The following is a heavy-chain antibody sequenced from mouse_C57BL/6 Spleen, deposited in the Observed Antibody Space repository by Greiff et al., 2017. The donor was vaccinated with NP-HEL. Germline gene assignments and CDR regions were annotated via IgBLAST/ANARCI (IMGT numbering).Heavy chain of an antibody. V-gene: IGHV10-1*01. D-gene: IGHD4-1*01. Sequence: EVKLVESGGGLVQPKGSLKLSCAASGFSFNTYAMNWVRQAPGKGLEWVARIRSKSNNYATYYADSVKDRFTISRDDSESMLYLQMNNLKTEDTAMYYCVRQGWDGGFDYWGQGTTLTVSS. CDR2: IRSKSNNYAT. CDR3: VRQGWDGGFDY. J-gene: IGHJ2*01. CDR1: GFSFNTYA.